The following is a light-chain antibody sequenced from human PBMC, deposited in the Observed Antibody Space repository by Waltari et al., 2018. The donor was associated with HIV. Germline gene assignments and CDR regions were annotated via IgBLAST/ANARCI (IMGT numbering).Light chain of an antibody. V-gene: IGLV3-21*01. CDR3: QVFENSRDQA. J-gene: IGLJ1*01. CDR2: DDK. CDR1: TIGDKH. Sequence: YVLTQPPSVSVAPGKTAPITCGGNTIGDKHVHWYQQKSGQAPVLVIYDDKLRPSGIPARISGSNSGGTATLTISGVEVGDEAEYYCQVFENSRDQAFGTGTKVTVL.